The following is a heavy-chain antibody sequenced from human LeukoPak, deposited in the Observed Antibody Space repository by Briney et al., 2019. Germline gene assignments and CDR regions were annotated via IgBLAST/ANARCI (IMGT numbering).Heavy chain of an antibody. CDR2: ISYDGSNE. V-gene: IGHV3-30*04. Sequence: GRSLRLSCAASGFSFSSYAMHWVRQAPGKGLEWVAVISYDGSNEYYPDSVKGRFTISRDNSKDTLYLQMNSLRAEDTAVYYCARDSSGSYNWFDPWGQGTLVTVSS. CDR3: ARDSSGSYNWFDP. D-gene: IGHD6-19*01. CDR1: GFSFSSYA. J-gene: IGHJ5*02.